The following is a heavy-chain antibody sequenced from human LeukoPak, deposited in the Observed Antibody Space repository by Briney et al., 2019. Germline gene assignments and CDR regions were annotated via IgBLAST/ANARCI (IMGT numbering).Heavy chain of an antibody. CDR3: AADPSYSSGYRYYFDY. J-gene: IGHJ4*02. CDR1: GFTFISSA. V-gene: IGHV1-58*01. Sequence: TSVTVSCKTSGFTFISSAVQWVRQARGQRLEWIGWIVVGSGNTNYAQKSQERVTITRDMSTSTAYMELSSLRSEDTAVYYCAADPSYSSGYRYYFDYWGQGTLVTVSS. CDR2: IVVGSGNT. D-gene: IGHD3-22*01.